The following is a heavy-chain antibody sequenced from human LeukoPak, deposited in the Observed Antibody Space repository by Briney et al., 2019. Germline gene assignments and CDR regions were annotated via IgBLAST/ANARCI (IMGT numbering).Heavy chain of an antibody. V-gene: IGHV4-59*04. CDR2: IYYSGST. J-gene: IGHJ4*02. D-gene: IGHD3-10*01. CDR3: LYGSGSYYGY. CDR1: GGSISSYY. Sequence: SETLSLTCTVSGGSISSYYWSWIRQPPGKGLEWIGNIYYSGSTYYKPSLKSRVTISVDTSKNQFSLKLSSVTAADTAVYAGLYGSGSYYGYWGQGTLVTVSS.